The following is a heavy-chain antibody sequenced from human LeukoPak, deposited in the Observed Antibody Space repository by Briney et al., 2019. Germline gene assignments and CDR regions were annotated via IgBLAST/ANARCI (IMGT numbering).Heavy chain of an antibody. J-gene: IGHJ4*02. CDR3: ARGAYYYDSSGYSFVSYFDY. CDR2: IYYSGST. D-gene: IGHD3-22*01. Sequence: SETLSLTCTVSGGSISNKYWSWIRQPPGKGLEWIGYIYYSGSTNYNPSLKSRVTISVDTSKNQFSLKLSSVTAADTAVYYCARGAYYYDSSGYSFVSYFDYWGQGTLVTVSS. V-gene: IGHV4-59*01. CDR1: GGSISNKY.